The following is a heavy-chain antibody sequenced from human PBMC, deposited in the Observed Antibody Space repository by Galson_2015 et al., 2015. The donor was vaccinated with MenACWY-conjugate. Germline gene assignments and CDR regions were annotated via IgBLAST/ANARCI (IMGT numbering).Heavy chain of an antibody. CDR2: IGTAGDT. CDR3: ARVGVAVAGTGSDY. J-gene: IGHJ4*02. Sequence: SLRLSCAASGFTFSSYDMHWVRQATGKGLEWVSAIGTAGDTYYPGSVKGRFTISRENAKNSLYLQMNSLRAEDTAVYYCARVGVAVAGTGSDYWGQGTLVTVSS. D-gene: IGHD6-19*01. V-gene: IGHV3-13*01. CDR1: GFTFSSYD.